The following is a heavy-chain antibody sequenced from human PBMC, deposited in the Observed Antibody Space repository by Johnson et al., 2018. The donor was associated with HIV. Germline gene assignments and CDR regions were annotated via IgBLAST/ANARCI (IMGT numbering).Heavy chain of an antibody. CDR1: GFTFSSYG. Sequence: QVQLVESGGGVVQPGRSLRLSCAASGFTFSSYGMHWVRQAPGKGLEWVAVIWYDGSNKYYADSVKGRFTISRDNSKNTLYLQMNSLRAEDTAVYYCARDGPWAAEPAGLGAFDIWGQGTMVTVSS. CDR2: IWYDGSNK. V-gene: IGHV3-33*01. J-gene: IGHJ3*02. D-gene: IGHD6-13*01. CDR3: ARDGPWAAEPAGLGAFDI.